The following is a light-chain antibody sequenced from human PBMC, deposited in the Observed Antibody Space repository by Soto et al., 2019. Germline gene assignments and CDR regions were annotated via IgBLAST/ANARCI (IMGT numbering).Light chain of an antibody. CDR1: QSVSSRY. CDR2: GAF. J-gene: IGKJ2*01. CDR3: QLYGDSPRFT. Sequence: EIVLTQSPGTLSLSPGERATLSCRASQSVSSRYLVWYQQKPGQAPRVLIYGAFSRPTGIPDRFSGSGSGTDFTLTISRLEPEDFAVYYCQLYGDSPRFTFGQGTKLEIK. V-gene: IGKV3-20*01.